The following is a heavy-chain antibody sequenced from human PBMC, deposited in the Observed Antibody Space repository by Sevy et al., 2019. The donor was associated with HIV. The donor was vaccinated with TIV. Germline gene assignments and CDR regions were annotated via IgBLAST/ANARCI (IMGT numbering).Heavy chain of an antibody. CDR1: GFTFIDYA. V-gene: IGHV3-30*04. D-gene: IGHD2-21*02. CDR2: ISDDGSKT. J-gene: IGHJ4*02. CDR3: ARGRVTSHYFDY. Sequence: GGSLRLSCADSGFTFIDYAMHWVRQAPGKGLEWVAVISDDGSKTYYADSVNGRFTISRDNSKNTLYLQMNSLRADDPDVYYCARGRVTSHYFDYWGQGTLVTVSS.